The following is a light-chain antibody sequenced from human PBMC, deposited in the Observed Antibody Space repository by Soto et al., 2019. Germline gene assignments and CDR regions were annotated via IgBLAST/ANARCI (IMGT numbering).Light chain of an antibody. CDR2: ETS. V-gene: IGKV1-33*01. CDR3: QQYNNSPHT. Sequence: IQMTQSPYSLSASVGDRVISTCQASQDIKKYLKWYQQKPGKAPKLLIYETSNLETGVPSRFSGSGSGTDFTFTISTLQSEDLATYYCQQYNNSPHTFGPGTKVDI. J-gene: IGKJ3*01. CDR1: QDIKKY.